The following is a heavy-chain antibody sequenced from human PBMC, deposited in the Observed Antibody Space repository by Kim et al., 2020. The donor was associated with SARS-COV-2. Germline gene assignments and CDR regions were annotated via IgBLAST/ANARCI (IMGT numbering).Heavy chain of an antibody. Sequence: GGSLRLSCAASGFTFSSYGMHWFRQAPGKGLEWVAVIWDDGSSKYYADSVKGRFTISRDNSKNTLYLQMNSLRAEDTAVFYCAREVLNNFDWFHYGMDGWGQGTKVTVSS. J-gene: IGHJ6*02. D-gene: IGHD3-9*01. CDR2: IWDDGSSK. CDR3: AREVLNNFDWFHYGMDG. CDR1: GFTFSSYG. V-gene: IGHV3-33*01.